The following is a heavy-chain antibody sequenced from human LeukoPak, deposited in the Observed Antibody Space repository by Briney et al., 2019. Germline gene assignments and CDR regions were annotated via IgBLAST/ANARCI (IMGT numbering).Heavy chain of an antibody. CDR3: ARGTYSSSWYVDAGFDP. CDR2: IGTAGDT. Sequence: GGPLRPSCAASGFTFSSYDMHWVRQATGKGLEWVSAIGTAGDTYYPGSVKGRFTISRENAKNSLYLQMNSLRAGDTAVYYCARGTYSSSWYVDAGFDPWGQGTLVTVSS. J-gene: IGHJ5*02. CDR1: GFTFSSYD. D-gene: IGHD6-13*01. V-gene: IGHV3-13*01.